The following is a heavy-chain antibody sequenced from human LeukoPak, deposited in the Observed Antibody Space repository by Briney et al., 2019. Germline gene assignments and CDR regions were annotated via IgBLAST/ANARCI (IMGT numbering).Heavy chain of an antibody. J-gene: IGHJ4*02. V-gene: IGHV3-33*01. D-gene: IGHD6-13*01. Sequence: GRSLRLSCAASGFTFSSYDMHWVRQAPGKGLEWVAVMSYDGTDKYYADSVKGRFTISRDNSQNTLYLQVNSLSAEDTAVYYCARGLYGSNWKTLDCWGQGTLVTVSS. CDR3: ARGLYGSNWKTLDC. CDR2: MSYDGTDK. CDR1: GFTFSSYD.